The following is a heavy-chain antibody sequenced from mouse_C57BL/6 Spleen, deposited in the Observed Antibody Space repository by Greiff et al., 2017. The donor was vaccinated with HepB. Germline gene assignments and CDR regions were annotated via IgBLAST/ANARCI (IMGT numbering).Heavy chain of an antibody. J-gene: IGHJ2*01. CDR1: GFTFSSYA. V-gene: IGHV5-4*03. CDR2: ISDGGSYT. D-gene: IGHD3-1*01. CDR3: ARGGLFDY. Sequence: EVMLVESGGGLVKPGGSLKLSCAASGFTFSSYAMSWVRQTPEKRLEWVATISDGGSYTYYPDNVKGRFTISRDNAKNNLYLQMSHLKSDDTAMYYCARGGLFDYWGQGTTLTVSS.